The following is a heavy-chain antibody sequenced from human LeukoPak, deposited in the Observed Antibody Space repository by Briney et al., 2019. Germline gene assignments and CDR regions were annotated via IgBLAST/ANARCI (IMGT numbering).Heavy chain of an antibody. CDR2: INPNSGGT. D-gene: IGHD1-7*01. CDR1: GYTFTGYY. Sequence: ASVKVSCKASGYTFTGYYMHWVRQAHGQGLEWMGRINPNSGGTNYAQKFQGRVTMTRDTSISTAYMELSRLRSDDTAVYYCARDPTYNWNYDYWGQGTLVTVSS. CDR3: ARDPTYNWNYDY. V-gene: IGHV1-2*06. J-gene: IGHJ4*02.